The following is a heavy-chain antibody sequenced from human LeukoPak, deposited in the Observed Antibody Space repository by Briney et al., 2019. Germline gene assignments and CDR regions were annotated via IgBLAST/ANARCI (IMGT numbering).Heavy chain of an antibody. J-gene: IGHJ5*02. V-gene: IGHV4-61*02. Sequence: SETLPLTCTVSGGSISSGSYYWSWIRQPAGKGLEWIGRIYTSGSTNYNPSLKSRVTISVDTSKNQFSLKLSSVTAADTAVYYCARGPDWFDPWGQGTLVTVSS. CDR1: GGSISSGSYY. CDR2: IYTSGST. CDR3: ARGPDWFDP.